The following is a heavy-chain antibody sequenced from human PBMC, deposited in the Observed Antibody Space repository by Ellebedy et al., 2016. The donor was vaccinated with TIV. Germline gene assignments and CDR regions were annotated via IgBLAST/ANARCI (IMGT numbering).Heavy chain of an antibody. CDR1: GGSISSSSYY. CDR2: IYYSGTT. J-gene: IGHJ4*02. V-gene: IGHV4-39*07. CDR3: ARDPSSTSRAYYFDY. D-gene: IGHD2-2*01. Sequence: SETLSLXXSVSGGSISSSSYYWGWIRQPPGKGLEWIGSIYYSGTTYYNPSLKSRATTSVDTSKNQFSLKLSSVTAADTAVYYCARDPSSTSRAYYFDYWGQGTLVTVSS.